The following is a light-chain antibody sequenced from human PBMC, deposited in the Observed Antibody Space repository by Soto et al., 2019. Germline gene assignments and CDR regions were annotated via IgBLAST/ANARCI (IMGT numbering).Light chain of an antibody. Sequence: EIVLTQSPGTLSLSPGERATLSCRASQSVSSNYLAWYQQKSGQAPRLLIYDATSRATDVPDRFSGSGSGTDFTRTISRLEPEDFAVYDCQQYGYSPGLAVGGGSKVEI. CDR1: QSVSSNY. CDR2: DAT. J-gene: IGKJ4*01. CDR3: QQYGYSPGLA. V-gene: IGKV3-20*01.